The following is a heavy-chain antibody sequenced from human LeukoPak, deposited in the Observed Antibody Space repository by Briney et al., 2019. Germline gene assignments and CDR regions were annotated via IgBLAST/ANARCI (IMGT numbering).Heavy chain of an antibody. V-gene: IGHV5-51*01. Sequence: NRGDSLKISCKGSGYSFTSYWIGWVRQMPGKGLEWMGIIYPGDSDTRYSPSFQGQVTISADKSISTAYLQWSSLKASDTAMYYCARLPSALGYYFDYWGQGTLVTVSS. CDR2: IYPGDSDT. J-gene: IGHJ4*02. D-gene: IGHD2-15*01. CDR1: GYSFTSYW. CDR3: ARLPSALGYYFDY.